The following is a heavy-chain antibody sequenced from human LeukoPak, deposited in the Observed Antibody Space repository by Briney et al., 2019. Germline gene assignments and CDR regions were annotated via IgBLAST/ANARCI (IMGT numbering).Heavy chain of an antibody. D-gene: IGHD4-17*01. CDR3: ARESRDYGDLYGMDV. CDR2: ISSSSSYI. V-gene: IGHV3-21*01. Sequence: GGSLRLSCAASGLTFSSYSMNWVRQAPGKGLEWVSSISSSSSYIYYADSVKGRFTISRDNAKNSLYLQMNSLRAEDTAVYYCARESRDYGDLYGMDVWGQGTTVTVSS. CDR1: GLTFSSYS. J-gene: IGHJ6*02.